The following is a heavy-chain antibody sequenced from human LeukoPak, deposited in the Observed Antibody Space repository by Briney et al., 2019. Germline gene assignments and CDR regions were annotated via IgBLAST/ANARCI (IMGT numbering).Heavy chain of an antibody. CDR2: ISGSGGST. J-gene: IGHJ4*02. CDR1: GFTFTNYW. D-gene: IGHD2-2*02. CDR3: AKRAARGAAAITGKVDY. V-gene: IGHV3-23*01. Sequence: GGSLRLSCTASGFTFTNYWMHWVRQAPGKGLEWVSAISGSGGSTYYADSVKGRFTISRDNSKNTLYLQMNSLRAEDTAVYYCAKRAARGAAAITGKVDYWGQGTLVTVSS.